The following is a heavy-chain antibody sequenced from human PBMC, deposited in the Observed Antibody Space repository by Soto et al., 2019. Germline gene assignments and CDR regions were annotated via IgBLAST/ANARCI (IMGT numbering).Heavy chain of an antibody. CDR2: ISYDGSNK. V-gene: IGHV3-30*18. CDR1: GFTFSSYG. CDR3: AKLSSGSPEWFDP. D-gene: IGHD1-26*01. Sequence: SLRLSCAASGFTFSSYGMHWVRQAPGKGLEWVAVISYDGSNKYYADSVKGRFTISRDNSKNTLYLQMNSLRAEDTAVYYCAKLSSGSPEWFDPWGQGTLVTVSS. J-gene: IGHJ5*02.